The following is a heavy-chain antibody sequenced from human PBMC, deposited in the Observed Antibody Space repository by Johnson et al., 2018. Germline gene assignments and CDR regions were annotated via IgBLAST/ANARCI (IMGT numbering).Heavy chain of an antibody. Sequence: VQLVQSGAEVKKPGESLKISCKASGYSFTSYWIAWVRQMPGKGLEWMGIIYPGDSDTRYSPSFQGQVTISPDNSISTASLQWSSLKAWASAKYYCARPAYGGFDLLASYYYYGMDIWGQGTTVSVSS. D-gene: IGHD5-12*01. CDR3: ARPAYGGFDLLASYYYYGMDI. CDR2: IYPGDSDT. CDR1: GYSFTSYW. J-gene: IGHJ6*02. V-gene: IGHV5-51*01.